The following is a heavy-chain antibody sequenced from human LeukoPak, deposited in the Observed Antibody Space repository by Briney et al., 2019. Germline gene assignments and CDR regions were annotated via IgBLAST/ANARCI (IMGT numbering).Heavy chain of an antibody. D-gene: IGHD5-12*01. CDR3: AKAAGYSGYEKLDY. J-gene: IGHJ4*02. Sequence: GGSLRLSCAASGFTFSSYGMSWVRQAPGKGLEWVSAISGSGGSTYYADSVKGRFTISRDNSKNTLYLQMNSLRAEDTAVYYCAKAAGYSGYEKLDYWGQGTLVTVSS. CDR1: GFTFSSYG. V-gene: IGHV3-23*01. CDR2: ISGSGGST.